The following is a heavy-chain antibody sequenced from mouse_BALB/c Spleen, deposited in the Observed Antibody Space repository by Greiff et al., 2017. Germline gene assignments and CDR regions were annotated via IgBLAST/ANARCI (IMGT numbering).Heavy chain of an antibody. J-gene: IGHJ4*01. CDR1: GFSLTDYG. CDR3: AKHLITTVGYAMDY. Sequence: QVQLQQSGPVLVAPSQSLSITCTVSGFSLTDYGVSWIRQPPGKGLEWLGVIWGGGSTYYNSALKSRLSISKDNSKSQVFLKMNSLQTDDTAMYYCAKHLITTVGYAMDYWGQGTSFTVSS. CDR2: IWGGGST. V-gene: IGHV2-6-5*01. D-gene: IGHD1-1*01.